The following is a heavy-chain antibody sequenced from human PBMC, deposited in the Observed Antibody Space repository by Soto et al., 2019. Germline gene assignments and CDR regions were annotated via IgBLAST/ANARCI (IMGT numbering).Heavy chain of an antibody. D-gene: IGHD6-13*01. V-gene: IGHV3-33*05. CDR2: ISYDGSNK. CDR3: AKERASSGYFDY. J-gene: IGHJ4*02. Sequence: PGGSLRLSCPASGFTFSSYGMHWVRQAPGKGLEWVAVISYDGSNKYYADSVKGRFTISRDNSKNTLYLQMNSLRAEDTAVYYCAKERASSGYFDYWGQGTLVTVSS. CDR1: GFTFSSYG.